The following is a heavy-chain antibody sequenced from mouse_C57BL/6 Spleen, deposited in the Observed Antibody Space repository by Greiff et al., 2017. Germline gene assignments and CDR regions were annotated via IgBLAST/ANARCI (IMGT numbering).Heavy chain of an antibody. V-gene: IGHV5-4*01. Sequence: EVKLMESGGGLVKPGGSLKLSCAASGFTFSSYAMSWVRQTPEKRLEWVATISDGGSYTYDPDNVKGRFTISRDNAKNNLYLQMSHLKSEDTAMYYCAREGITTVVAHYYAMDYWGQGTSVTVSS. J-gene: IGHJ4*01. CDR1: GFTFSSYA. CDR2: ISDGGSYT. CDR3: AREGITTVVAHYYAMDY. D-gene: IGHD1-1*01.